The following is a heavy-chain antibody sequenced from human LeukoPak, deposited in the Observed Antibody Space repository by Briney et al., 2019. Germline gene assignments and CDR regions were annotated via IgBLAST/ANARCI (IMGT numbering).Heavy chain of an antibody. D-gene: IGHD2-2*01. CDR3: ASVDCSSTSCFGY. Sequence: GGSLRLSCAASGFTFSSYSMNWVRQAPGKGLEWVSYISSSSSTIYYADSVKGRFTISRDNAKNSLYLQMNSLRDEDTAVYYCASVDCSSTSCFGYWGQGTLVTVSS. CDR2: ISSSSSTI. J-gene: IGHJ4*02. CDR1: GFTFSSYS. V-gene: IGHV3-48*02.